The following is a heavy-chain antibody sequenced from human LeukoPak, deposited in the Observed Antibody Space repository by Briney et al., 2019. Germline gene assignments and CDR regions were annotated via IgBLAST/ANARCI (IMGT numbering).Heavy chain of an antibody. CDR1: GFSFTTYW. J-gene: IGHJ4*02. V-gene: IGHV3-7*01. CDR2: INQDGTEK. D-gene: IGHD3-10*01. Sequence: PGGSLRLSCAASGFSFTTYWVSWVRQAPGKGLEWVANINQDGTEKYYVDSVKGRFTISRDYGKNSLYLQMNSLRVEDTAVYYCAKLAKYFYGSETFYFFEHWGQGTPVTASS. CDR3: AKLAKYFYGSETFYFFEH.